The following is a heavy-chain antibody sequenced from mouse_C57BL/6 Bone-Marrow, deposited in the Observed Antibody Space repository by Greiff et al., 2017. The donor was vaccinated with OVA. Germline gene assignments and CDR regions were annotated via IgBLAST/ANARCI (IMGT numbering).Heavy chain of an antibody. CDR1: GFTFSDYY. D-gene: IGHD2-12*01. CDR3: ASLLAYYSLYAMDY. J-gene: IGHJ4*01. V-gene: IGHV5-12*01. CDR2: ISNGGGST. Sequence: EVQLQESGGGLVQPGGSLKLSCAASGFTFSDYYMYWVRQTPEKRLEWVAYISNGGGSTYYPDTVKGRFTISRDNAKNTLYLQMSRLKSEDTAMYYCASLLAYYSLYAMDYWGQGTSVTVSS.